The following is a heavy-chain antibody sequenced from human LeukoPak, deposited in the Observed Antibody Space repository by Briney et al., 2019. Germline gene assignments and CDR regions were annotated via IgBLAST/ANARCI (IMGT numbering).Heavy chain of an antibody. CDR2: IYYSGST. D-gene: IGHD3-3*01. J-gene: IGHJ4*02. CDR3: ASLFGVVTALDY. V-gene: IGHV4-59*12. CDR1: GGSISSYY. Sequence: PSETLSLTCTVSGGSISSYYWSWIRQPPGKGLEWIGYIYYSGSTNYNPSLKSRVTISVDRSKNQFSLKLSSVTAADTAVYYCASLFGVVTALDYWGQGTLVTVSS.